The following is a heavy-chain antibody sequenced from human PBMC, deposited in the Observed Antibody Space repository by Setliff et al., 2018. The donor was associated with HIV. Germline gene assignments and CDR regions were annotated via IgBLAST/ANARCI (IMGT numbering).Heavy chain of an antibody. V-gene: IGHV4-39*07. Sequence: SETLSLTCTVSGGSISSSSYYWGWIRQPPGKGLEWIGSIYHSGSTYYNPSLKSRVTISVDTSKNQFSLKLSSVTAADTAVYYCAAGGLRYFDWLLEWGQGTLVTVSS. CDR2: IYHSGST. J-gene: IGHJ4*02. D-gene: IGHD3-9*01. CDR3: AAGGLRYFDWLLE. CDR1: GGSISSSSYY.